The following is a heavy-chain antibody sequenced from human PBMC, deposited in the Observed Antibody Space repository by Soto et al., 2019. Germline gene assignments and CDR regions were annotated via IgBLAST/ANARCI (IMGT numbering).Heavy chain of an antibody. CDR2: IDYSGST. CDR1: GGSVSGSSHY. V-gene: IGHV4-61*01. Sequence: SETLSLTCSVSGGSVSGSSHYWNWIRQTPGKGLEWIGYIDYSGSTKYSPSLKSRVTISVDTSKTQLSLKMSSVTAADTAVYYCARGGTSSRREVAGYFHYWGQGIQVTVSS. D-gene: IGHD1-7*01. J-gene: IGHJ1*01. CDR3: ARGGTSSRREVAGYFHY.